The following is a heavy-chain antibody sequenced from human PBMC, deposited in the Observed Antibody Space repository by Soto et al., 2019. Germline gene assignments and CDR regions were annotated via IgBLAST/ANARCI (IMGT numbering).Heavy chain of an antibody. CDR2: IIPYYNTL. CDR1: EGTFNSYA. CDR3: ASGASRWYPYFVDS. Sequence: QAQVVQSGAEVRKPGSSVKLSCKASEGTFNSYAISWVRQAPGQGLEWMGGIIPYYNTLNYAQKFQDRVTITADDSTNTVYMELSSLRSDDTAVYFCASGASRWYPYFVDSWAQGPLVTVSS. J-gene: IGHJ4*02. V-gene: IGHV1-69*01. D-gene: IGHD6-13*01.